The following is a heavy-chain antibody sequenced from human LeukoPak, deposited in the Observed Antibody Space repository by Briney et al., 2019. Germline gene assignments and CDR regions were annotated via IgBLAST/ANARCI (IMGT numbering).Heavy chain of an antibody. V-gene: IGHV4-30-2*01. CDR2: IYHSGST. J-gene: IGHJ4*02. D-gene: IGHD2-2*01. CDR3: ARGDCSSTSCCFPDY. CDR1: GGSISSGGYS. Sequence: VKPSETLSLTCAVSGGSISSGGYSWSWIRQPPGKGLEWIGYIYHSGSTNYNPSLKSRVTISVDRSKNQFSLKLSSVTAADTAVYYCARGDCSSTSCCFPDYWGQGTLVTVSS.